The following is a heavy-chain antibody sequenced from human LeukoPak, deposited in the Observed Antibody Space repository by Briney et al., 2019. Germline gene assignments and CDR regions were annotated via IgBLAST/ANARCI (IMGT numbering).Heavy chain of an antibody. Sequence: QPGGSLRLACAASGFTFSSYWMSWVRQAPGKGLEWVANIKQDGSEKYYVDSVKGRVTISRDNAKNSLYLQMNSLRAEDTAVYYCARGMGLHLGELSFYYYYYMDVWGKGTTVTISS. CDR1: GFTFSSYW. CDR2: IKQDGSEK. V-gene: IGHV3-7*04. J-gene: IGHJ6*03. D-gene: IGHD3-16*02. CDR3: ARGMGLHLGELSFYYYYYMDV.